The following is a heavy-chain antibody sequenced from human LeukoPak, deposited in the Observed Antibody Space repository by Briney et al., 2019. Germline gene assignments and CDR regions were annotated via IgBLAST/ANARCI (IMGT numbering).Heavy chain of an antibody. CDR3: ARGGLSSNYLLPKTYYYYYMDV. CDR2: INHSGST. CDR1: GGSFSGYY. V-gene: IGHV4-34*01. D-gene: IGHD4-11*01. Sequence: SETLSLTXAVYGGSFSGYYWSWIRQPPGKGLEWIGEINHSGSTNDNPSLKSRVTISVDTSKNQFSLKLSSVTAADTAVYYCARGGLSSNYLLPKTYYYYYMDVWGKGTTVTVSS. J-gene: IGHJ6*03.